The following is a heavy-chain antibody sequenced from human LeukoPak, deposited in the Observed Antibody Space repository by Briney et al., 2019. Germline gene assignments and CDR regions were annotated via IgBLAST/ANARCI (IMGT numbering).Heavy chain of an antibody. CDR3: ATTWAASGAQYFQH. CDR1: GGSMRSYY. Sequence: SETLSLTCTVSGGSMRSYYWSWIRQPPGKGLEWIGYIYYSGSTNYNPSLKSRVSISVDTSKNQFSLNLRSVTAADTAVYYCATTWAASGAQYFQHSGQGTLVTVSS. CDR2: IYYSGST. V-gene: IGHV4-59*01. J-gene: IGHJ1*01. D-gene: IGHD2-15*01.